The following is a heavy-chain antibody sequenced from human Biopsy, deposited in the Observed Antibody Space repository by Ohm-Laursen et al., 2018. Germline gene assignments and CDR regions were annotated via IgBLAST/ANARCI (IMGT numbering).Heavy chain of an antibody. Sequence: SETLSLTCTVSGDSVTKYYWSWIRQPPGKGLEWIGHIYYSVITNYNHSLQSRVTISVDTSRNQVSLTLSSVTAADTAVYYCARDSGILNYGNFKYYHYFGMDDWGQGTKVTVSS. CDR3: ARDSGILNYGNFKYYHYFGMDD. J-gene: IGHJ6*02. D-gene: IGHD4-11*01. CDR1: GDSVTKYY. CDR2: IYYSVIT. V-gene: IGHV4-59*02.